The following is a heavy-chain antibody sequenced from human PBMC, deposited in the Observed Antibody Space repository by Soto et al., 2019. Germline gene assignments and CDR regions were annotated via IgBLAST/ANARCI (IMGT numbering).Heavy chain of an antibody. Sequence: GGSLRLSCAASGFTFSSYGMHWVRQAPGKGLEWVAVISYDGSNKYYADSVKGRFTISRDNSKNTLYLQMNSLRAEDTVLYYCAKVTRQSNFDILTGYYNVITLGSVWGQGTTVTVSS. CDR2: ISYDGSNK. J-gene: IGHJ6*02. D-gene: IGHD3-9*01. CDR1: GFTFSSYG. V-gene: IGHV3-30*18. CDR3: AKVTRQSNFDILTGYYNVITLGSV.